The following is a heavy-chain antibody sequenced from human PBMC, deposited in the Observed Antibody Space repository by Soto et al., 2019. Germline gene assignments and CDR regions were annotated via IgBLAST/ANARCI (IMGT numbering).Heavy chain of an antibody. J-gene: IGHJ6*02. Sequence: QLQLQESGPGLVKPSETLSLTCTVSGGSISSSSYYWGWIRQPPGKGLEWIGSIYYSGSTYYNPSLKSRVTISVDTSKNQFSLKLSSVTAADTAVYYCAKREDYYDGKLRYYYGMDVWGQGTTVTVSS. V-gene: IGHV4-39*01. CDR3: AKREDYYDGKLRYYYGMDV. CDR2: IYYSGST. CDR1: GGSISSSSYY. D-gene: IGHD3-22*01.